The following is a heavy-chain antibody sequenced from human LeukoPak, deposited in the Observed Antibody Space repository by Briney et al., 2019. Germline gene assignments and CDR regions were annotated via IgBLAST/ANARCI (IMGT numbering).Heavy chain of an antibody. V-gene: IGHV3-23*01. J-gene: IGHJ4*02. D-gene: IGHD2-2*03. CDR1: RISLSNYI. Sequence: GGGLRPSRAAPRISLSNYIMGRGRPAPREGLEWVSGISGTGGTTHYADSVKGRFTISRDNSKNTLYLQMNSLRAEDTAVYYCAKDGYRRWGQGTLVTVSS. CDR2: ISGTGGTT. CDR3: AKDGYRR.